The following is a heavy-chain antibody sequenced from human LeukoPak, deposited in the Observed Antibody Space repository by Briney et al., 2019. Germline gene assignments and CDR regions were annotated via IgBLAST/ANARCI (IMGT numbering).Heavy chain of an antibody. Sequence: ASVKVSCKASGYTFTSYGISWVRQAPGQGLEWMGWISAYNGNTNYAQKLQGRVTMTTDTSTSTAYMELRSLRSDDTAVYYCARDPRRASVVVAASPIVDYWGQGTLVTVSS. CDR3: ARDPRRASVVVAASPIVDY. V-gene: IGHV1-18*01. J-gene: IGHJ4*02. D-gene: IGHD2-15*01. CDR2: ISAYNGNT. CDR1: GYTFTSYG.